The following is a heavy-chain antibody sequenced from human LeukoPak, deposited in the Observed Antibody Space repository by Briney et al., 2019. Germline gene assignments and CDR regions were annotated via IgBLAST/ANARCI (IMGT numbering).Heavy chain of an antibody. CDR1: GYTFTSYS. D-gene: IGHD2-2*01. V-gene: IGHV1-18*01. Sequence: ASVKVSCKASGYTFTSYSISWVRQAPGQGLEWMGWISAYNGNTNYAQKLQGRVTMTTDTSTSTAYMELRSLRSDDTAVYYCARGGCSSTSCYWTSEPRYMDVWGKGTTVTVSS. CDR3: ARGGCSSTSCYWTSEPRYMDV. J-gene: IGHJ6*03. CDR2: ISAYNGNT.